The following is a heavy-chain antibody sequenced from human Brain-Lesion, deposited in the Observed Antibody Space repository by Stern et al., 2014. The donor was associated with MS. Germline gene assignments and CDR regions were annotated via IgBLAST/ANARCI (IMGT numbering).Heavy chain of an antibody. D-gene: IGHD2/OR15-2a*01. CDR1: GFTFGSCA. CDR3: AKDRQYLTYFFDH. V-gene: IGHV3-30*18. J-gene: IGHJ5*02. CDR2: VSYDGRNT. Sequence: VQLVESGGGVVQPGRPLRLSCVASGFTFGSCAMHWVRQAPGKGLEWVAGVSYDGRNTSYAESVKGRFIITRDISENTLYMQKSRLRPEDTAVCYCAKDRQYLTYFFDHWGQGSLVTVSS.